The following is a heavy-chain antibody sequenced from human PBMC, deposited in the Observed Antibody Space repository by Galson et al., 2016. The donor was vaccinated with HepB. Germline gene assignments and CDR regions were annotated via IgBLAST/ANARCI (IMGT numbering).Heavy chain of an antibody. V-gene: IGHV1-18*01. Sequence: SVKVSCKASGYTFTTFGVSWVRQAPGQGLEWMGWVSGHNGNINYAQEFQGRVSMTTDTSTSTAYMELRSLRSDDTAVYYCARDQWYFYDSSAQVGVDYWGQGTLVTVSS. J-gene: IGHJ4*02. CDR1: GYTFTTFG. CDR2: VSGHNGNI. CDR3: ARDQWYFYDSSAQVGVDY. D-gene: IGHD3-22*01.